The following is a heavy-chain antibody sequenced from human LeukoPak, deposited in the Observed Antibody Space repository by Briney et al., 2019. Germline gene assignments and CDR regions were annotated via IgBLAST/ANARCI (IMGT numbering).Heavy chain of an antibody. CDR1: GFTLSSYW. V-gene: IGHV3-7*01. Sequence: PGGSLRLSCAASGFTLSSYWMSWVRQAPGKGLEWVANIKQDGSEKYYVDSVKGRFTISRDNAKNSLYLQMNSLRAEDTAVYYCARSRDYYYYMDVWGKGTTVTVSS. CDR2: IKQDGSEK. J-gene: IGHJ6*03. CDR3: ARSRDYYYYMDV.